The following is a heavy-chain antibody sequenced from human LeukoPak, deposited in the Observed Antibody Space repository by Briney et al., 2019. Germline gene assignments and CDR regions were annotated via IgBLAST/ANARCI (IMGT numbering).Heavy chain of an antibody. CDR2: ISYDGSNK. CDR3: AKEAAGFLEWLPLGGGFDY. CDR1: GFTFSSYA. D-gene: IGHD3-3*01. Sequence: PGGSLRLSCAASGFTFSSYAMHWVRRAPGKGLEWVAVISYDGSNKYYADSVKGRFTISRDNSKNTLYLQMNSLRAEDTAVYYCAKEAAGFLEWLPLGGGFDYWGQGTLVTVSS. J-gene: IGHJ4*02. V-gene: IGHV3-30-3*01.